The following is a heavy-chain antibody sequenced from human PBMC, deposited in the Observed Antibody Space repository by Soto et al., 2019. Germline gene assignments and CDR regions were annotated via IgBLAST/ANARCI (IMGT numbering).Heavy chain of an antibody. Sequence: EVQLLESGGGLVQPGGSLRLSCAASGFTFSSYAMSWVRQAPGKGLEWVSAISGSGGSTYYADSVKGRFTISRDNSKNTLYLQMNSLRAEDTAVYYCAKGGVDYGETHYYYYYGMDVWGQGTTVTVSS. J-gene: IGHJ6*02. V-gene: IGHV3-23*01. D-gene: IGHD4-17*01. CDR2: ISGSGGST. CDR1: GFTFSSYA. CDR3: AKGGVDYGETHYYYYYGMDV.